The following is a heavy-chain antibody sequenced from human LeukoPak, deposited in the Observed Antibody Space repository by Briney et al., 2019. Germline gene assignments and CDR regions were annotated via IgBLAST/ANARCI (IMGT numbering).Heavy chain of an antibody. Sequence: EGSLRLSCAASGFTFSNYWMHWVRQAPGKGLVWVSRINSGGINTSYADSVKGRFTISRDNSKNSLYLQMNSLRTEDTALYYCAKDIGREYSRQQVFDYWGQGTLVTVSS. V-gene: IGHV3-74*01. J-gene: IGHJ4*02. CDR1: GFTFSNYW. D-gene: IGHD6-6*01. CDR3: AKDIGREYSRQQVFDY. CDR2: INSGGINT.